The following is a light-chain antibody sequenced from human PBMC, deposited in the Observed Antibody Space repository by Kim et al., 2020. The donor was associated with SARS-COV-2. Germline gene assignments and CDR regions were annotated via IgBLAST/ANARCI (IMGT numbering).Light chain of an antibody. J-gene: IGLJ3*02. CDR2: CND. Sequence: GQRGPIFCTRSRSNSGSNVVNWYQQHPGTAPKLLIFCNDYRPSGVPDRFSGSKSGTSASLDISGLQPEDEADYYCAAWDDSLNGSVFGGGTQLTVL. V-gene: IGLV1-44*01. CDR3: AAWDDSLNGSV. CDR1: RSNSGSNV.